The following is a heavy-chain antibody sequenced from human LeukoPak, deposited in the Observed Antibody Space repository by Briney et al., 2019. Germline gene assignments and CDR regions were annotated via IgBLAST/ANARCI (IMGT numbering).Heavy chain of an antibody. V-gene: IGHV3-30*04. CDR2: ISYDGSNK. D-gene: IGHD5-18*01. J-gene: IGHJ6*02. Sequence: GGSLRLSCAASGFTFDDYAMHWVRQAPGKGLEWVAVISYDGSNKYYADSVKGRFTISRDNSKNTLYLQMNSLRAEDTAVYYCARDTSVMAAMGHIQYYYYYGMDVWGQGTTVTVSS. CDR3: ARDTSVMAAMGHIQYYYYYGMDV. CDR1: GFTFDDYA.